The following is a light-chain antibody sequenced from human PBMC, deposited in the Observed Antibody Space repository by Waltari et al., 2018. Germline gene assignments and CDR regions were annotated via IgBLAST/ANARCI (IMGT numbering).Light chain of an antibody. CDR1: QGITNY. V-gene: IGKV1-9*01. CDR3: QQLKSYPLT. J-gene: IGKJ4*01. Sequence: DIQLTQSPSFLSASVRDRVTITCRASQGITNYFACYRQKPGKGPERPIYSASTLQSGVPSRCGGRGSGTEFSRTISSLQPEDLATYYCQQLKSYPLTFGGGTKVEIK. CDR2: SAS.